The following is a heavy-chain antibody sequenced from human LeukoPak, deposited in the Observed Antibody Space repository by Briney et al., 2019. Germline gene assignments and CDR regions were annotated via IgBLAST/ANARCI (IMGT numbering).Heavy chain of an antibody. CDR3: ARGWDVDVGFDC. D-gene: IGHD6-19*01. CDR1: GFAVSSNY. V-gene: IGHV3-66*02. J-gene: IGHJ4*02. Sequence: PGGSLRLSCAASGFAVSSNYMSWVRQAPGKGLEWVSVIYTGGTTYHADSVKGRFTISRDNSKNTVYLQMNSLRVDDTAVYYCARGWDVDVGFDCWGQGTLVTVSS. CDR2: IYTGGTT.